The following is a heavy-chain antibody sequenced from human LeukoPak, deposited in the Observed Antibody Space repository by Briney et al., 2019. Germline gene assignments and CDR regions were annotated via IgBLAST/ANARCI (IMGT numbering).Heavy chain of an antibody. Sequence: RASVKVSCKASGYTFTSYGISWVRQAPGQGLEWMGWISAYNGNTNYAQKLQGRVTMTTDTSTSTAYMELRSLRSDDTAVHYCARDWYYYDSSGSHFPDYWGQGTLVTVSS. CDR2: ISAYNGNT. J-gene: IGHJ4*02. V-gene: IGHV1-18*01. CDR3: ARDWYYYDSSGSHFPDY. D-gene: IGHD3-22*01. CDR1: GYTFTSYG.